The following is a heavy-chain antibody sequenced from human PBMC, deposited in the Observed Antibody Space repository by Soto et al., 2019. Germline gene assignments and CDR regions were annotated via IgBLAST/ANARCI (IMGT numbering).Heavy chain of an antibody. J-gene: IGHJ4*02. CDR1: GFRFDYYW. CDR3: ARGGDPDY. D-gene: IGHD2-21*02. Sequence: EVPLVESGGGLVQPGGSLRLSCVASGFRFDYYWMHWVRQAPGEGLMWVSRLQTDGSHPAYADSVKGRFTISRDNAKSTLYLQMNNLRAEDTAVYYCARGGDPDYWGQGTQVTVSS. CDR2: LQTDGSHP. V-gene: IGHV3-74*01.